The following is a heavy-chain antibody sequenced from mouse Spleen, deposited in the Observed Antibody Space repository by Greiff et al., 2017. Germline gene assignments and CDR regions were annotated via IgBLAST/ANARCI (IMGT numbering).Heavy chain of an antibody. Sequence: QVQLKQPGAELVKPGASVKLSCKASGYTFTSYWMHWVKQRPGQGLEWIGEINPSNGRTNYNEKFKSKATLTVDKSSSTAYMQLSSLTSEDSAVYYCARDYDYDDWFAYWGQGTLVTVSA. J-gene: IGHJ3*01. D-gene: IGHD2-4*01. CDR2: INPSNGRT. CDR1: GYTFTSYW. CDR3: ARDYDYDDWFAY. V-gene: IGHV1S81*02.